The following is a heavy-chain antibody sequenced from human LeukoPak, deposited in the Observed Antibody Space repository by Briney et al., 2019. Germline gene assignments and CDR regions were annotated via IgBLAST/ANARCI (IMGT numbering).Heavy chain of an antibody. CDR2: ISSSSSYI. J-gene: IGHJ4*02. D-gene: IGHD2-2*01. Sequence: PGGSLRLSCAASGFTVSSNYMSWVRQAPGKGLEWVSSISSSSSYIYYADSVKGRFTISRDNAKNSLYLQMNSLRAEDTAVYYCASYCSSTSCYAGLGDYWGQGTLVTVSS. CDR1: GFTVSSNY. V-gene: IGHV3-21*01. CDR3: ASYCSSTSCYAGLGDY.